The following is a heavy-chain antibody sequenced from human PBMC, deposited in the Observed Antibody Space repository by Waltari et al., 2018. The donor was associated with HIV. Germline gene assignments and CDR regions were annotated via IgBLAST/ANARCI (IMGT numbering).Heavy chain of an antibody. Sequence: QVQLQESGPGLVKPSETLSLTCSVSDYSTPSGYYWGWIRQSPGRGLEWIGSISHSGTTVYSPSLKSRITLFRNTSKNQFFLKLTSATAADTAVYYCASTYYDLLEGWYFDFWGQGRLVTVSS. V-gene: IGHV4-38-2*02. CDR3: ASTYYDLLEGWYFDF. CDR2: ISHSGTT. J-gene: IGHJ4*02. D-gene: IGHD3-3*01. CDR1: DYSTPSGYY.